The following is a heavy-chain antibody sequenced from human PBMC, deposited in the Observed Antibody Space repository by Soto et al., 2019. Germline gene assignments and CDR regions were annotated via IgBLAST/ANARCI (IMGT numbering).Heavy chain of an antibody. J-gene: IGHJ6*02. V-gene: IGHV3-30*18. D-gene: IGHD2-15*01. CDR3: AKEVYCSGGSCYSGMGHYYYYGMDV. CDR1: GFTFSSYG. CDR2: ISYDGSNK. Sequence: GSLLLACSASGFTFSSYGMHWVRQAPGKGLEWVAVISYDGSNKYYADSVKVRFTISRDNSKNTLYLQMNSLRAEDTAVYYCAKEVYCSGGSCYSGMGHYYYYGMDVWGQGTKVTVYS.